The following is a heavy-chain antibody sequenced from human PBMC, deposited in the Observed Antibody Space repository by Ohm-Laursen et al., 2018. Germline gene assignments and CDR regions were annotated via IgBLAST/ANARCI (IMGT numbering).Heavy chain of an antibody. CDR3: AREGGYDSPGNYYGMDV. J-gene: IGHJ6*02. D-gene: IGHD5-12*01. V-gene: IGHV3-48*03. CDR1: GLTLSNFW. Sequence: SLRLSCTASGLTLSNFWMSWVCQAPEKGLEWVSYIGSGYTPHYADSVKGRFTISRDNAKNSLYLQMTSLTAEDTAVYYCAREGGYDSPGNYYGMDVWGQGTTVTVSS. CDR2: IGSGYTP.